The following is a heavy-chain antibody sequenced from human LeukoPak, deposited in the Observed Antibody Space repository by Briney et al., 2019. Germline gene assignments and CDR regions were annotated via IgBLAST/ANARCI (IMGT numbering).Heavy chain of an antibody. J-gene: IGHJ5*02. CDR1: GGSISCGGYY. V-gene: IGHV4-31*03. CDR2: IYYSGST. D-gene: IGHD2-15*01. Sequence: SETLSLTCTVSGGSISCGGYYWSWIRQHPGKGLEWIGYIYYSGSTYYNPSLKSRVTISVDTSKNQFSLKLSSVTAADTAVYYCARSPGYCSGGSCYYSWFDPWGQGTLVTVSS. CDR3: ARSPGYCSGGSCYYSWFDP.